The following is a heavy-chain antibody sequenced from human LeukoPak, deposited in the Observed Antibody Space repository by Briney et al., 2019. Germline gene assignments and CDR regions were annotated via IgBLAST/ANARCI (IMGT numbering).Heavy chain of an antibody. CDR1: GGSISSGGYY. CDR2: IYYSGST. D-gene: IGHD3-10*01. J-gene: IGHJ3*02. Sequence: SETLSLTCTVSGGSISSGGYYWSWIRQHPGKGLEWIGYIYYSGSTYYNPSLKSRVTISVDTSKNQFSLKLSSVTAADTAVYYCARARVLLDGTFDIWGQGTMVTVSS. V-gene: IGHV4-31*03. CDR3: ARARVLLDGTFDI.